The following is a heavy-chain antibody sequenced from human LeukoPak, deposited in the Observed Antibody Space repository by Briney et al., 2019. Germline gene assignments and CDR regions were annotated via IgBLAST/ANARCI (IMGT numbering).Heavy chain of an antibody. D-gene: IGHD3-22*01. Sequence: GESPKISCEGSGYSFSNYCLGWVRQMPGKGLEWMGTIYPGDSDTRYSPSFQGQVTISADKSISTAYLQWSSLKASDTAMYYCARVDYYDRSGYFDYWGQGTQVTVSS. CDR2: IYPGDSDT. V-gene: IGHV5-51*01. CDR3: ARVDYYDRSGYFDY. J-gene: IGHJ4*02. CDR1: GYSFSNYC.